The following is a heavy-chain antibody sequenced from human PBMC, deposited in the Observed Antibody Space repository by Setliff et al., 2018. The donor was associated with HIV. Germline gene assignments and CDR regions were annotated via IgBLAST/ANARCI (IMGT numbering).Heavy chain of an antibody. CDR1: GFSISTGHY. Sequence: SETLSLTCAVSGFSISTGHYWGWVRQSPGKGLEWIGSVYHSGSTYYAASLKSRVTISVDTSKNQFSLKLTSVTAADTAVYYCARQPPLSALQVWFGDYWGQGILVTVSS. CDR2: VYHSGST. V-gene: IGHV4-38-2*01. D-gene: IGHD3-10*01. J-gene: IGHJ4*02. CDR3: ARQPPLSALQVWFGDY.